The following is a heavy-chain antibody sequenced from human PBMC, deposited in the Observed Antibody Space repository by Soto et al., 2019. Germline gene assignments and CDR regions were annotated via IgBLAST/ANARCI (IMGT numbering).Heavy chain of an antibody. V-gene: IGHV4-30-4*01. CDR1: GGSISSGDYY. Sequence: SETLSLTCTVSGGSISSGDYYWSWIRQPPGKGLEWIGYIYYSGSTYYNPSLKSRVTISVDTSKNQFSLKLSSVAAADTAVYYCASLNRHRPYSYGIDVWGQGTTVTVSS. CDR3: ASLNRHRPYSYGIDV. CDR2: IYYSGST. J-gene: IGHJ6*02.